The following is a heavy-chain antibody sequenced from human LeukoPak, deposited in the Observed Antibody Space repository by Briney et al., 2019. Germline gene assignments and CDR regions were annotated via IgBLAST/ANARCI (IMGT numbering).Heavy chain of an antibody. D-gene: IGHD6-13*01. Sequence: SETLSLTCTVSGGSISSYYWSWIRQPPGKGLKWIGYIYYSGSTSYNPSLKSRVTISVDRSKNQFSLKLSSVTAADTAVYYCARTSSSPRSFYGMDVWGKGTTVTVSS. V-gene: IGHV4-59*01. J-gene: IGHJ6*04. CDR2: IYYSGST. CDR3: ARTSSSPRSFYGMDV. CDR1: GGSISSYY.